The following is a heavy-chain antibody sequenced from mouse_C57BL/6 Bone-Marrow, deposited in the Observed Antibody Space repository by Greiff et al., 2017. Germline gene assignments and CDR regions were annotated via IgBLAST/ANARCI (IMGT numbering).Heavy chain of an antibody. CDR1: GYTFTSYW. CDR3: TRMGGWLLLDY. CDR2: IYPGNSAT. V-gene: IGHV1-5*01. Sequence: VQLKQSGPVLARPGASVKMSCKTSGYTFTSYWMHWVKQRPGQGLEWIGAIYPGNSATSYNQKFKGKAKLTAVTSASTAYLELSSLTNDDSAVYYCTRMGGWLLLDYWGQGTTLTVSS. J-gene: IGHJ2*01. D-gene: IGHD2-3*01.